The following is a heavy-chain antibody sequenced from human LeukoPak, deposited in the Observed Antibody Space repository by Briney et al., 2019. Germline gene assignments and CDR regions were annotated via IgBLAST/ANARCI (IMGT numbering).Heavy chain of an antibody. CDR1: GGSISGYY. CDR3: ARGTSGSYDWFDP. Sequence: SETLSLTCTVSGGSISGYYWSWIRQPPGKGLEWIGYIYYSGSTYYNPSLKSRVTISVDTSKNQFSLKLSSVTAADTAVYYCARGTSGSYDWFDPWGQGTLVTVSS. J-gene: IGHJ5*02. V-gene: IGHV4-59*12. D-gene: IGHD1-26*01. CDR2: IYYSGST.